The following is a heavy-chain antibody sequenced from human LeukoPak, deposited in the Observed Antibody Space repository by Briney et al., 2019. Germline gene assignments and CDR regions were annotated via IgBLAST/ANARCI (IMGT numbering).Heavy chain of an antibody. CDR1: GFTFSSYS. V-gene: IGHV3-48*01. J-gene: IGHJ4*02. CDR2: ISSSSSTI. Sequence: GGSLRLSCAASGFTFSSYSMNWVRQAPGKGLEWVSYISSSSSTIYYADSVKGRFTISRDNAKNSLYLKMNILRAEDTAVYYCGGFFRRWLKPHFDYWGQGTLVTVSS. D-gene: IGHD5-12*01. CDR3: GGFFRRWLKPHFDY.